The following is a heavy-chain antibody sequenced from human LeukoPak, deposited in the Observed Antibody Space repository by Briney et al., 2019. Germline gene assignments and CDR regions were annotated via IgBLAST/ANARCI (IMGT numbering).Heavy chain of an antibody. J-gene: IGHJ5*02. CDR1: GFTVSSNY. CDR2: IYSGGST. V-gene: IGHV3-53*01. D-gene: IGHD6-13*01. Sequence: GGSLRLSCAASGFTVSSNYMSWVRQAPGKELEWVSVIYSGGSTYYADSVKGRFTISRDNSKNTLYLQMNSLRAEDTAVYYCAREARRYSSSWYSPNWFDPWGQGTLVTVSS. CDR3: AREARRYSSSWYSPNWFDP.